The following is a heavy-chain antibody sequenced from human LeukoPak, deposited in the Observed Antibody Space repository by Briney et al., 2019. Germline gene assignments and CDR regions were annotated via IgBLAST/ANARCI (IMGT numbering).Heavy chain of an antibody. CDR2: LYHSGST. J-gene: IGHJ4*02. V-gene: IGHV4-38-2*01. CDR1: GYSISSGYY. Sequence: SETLSLTCAVSGYSISSGYYWGWIRQPPGKGLEWIGTLYHSGSTYYNPSLKSRVTISVDTSKNQFPLKLTSVTAADTAVYYCARGLYYQDYWGQGTLVTVSS. CDR3: ARGLYYQDY. D-gene: IGHD2-8*01.